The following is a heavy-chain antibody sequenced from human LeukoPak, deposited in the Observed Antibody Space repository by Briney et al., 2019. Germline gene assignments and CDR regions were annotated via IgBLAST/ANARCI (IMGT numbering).Heavy chain of an antibody. Sequence: PSETLSLTCAVSGGSISSGGYSWSWIRQPPGKGLEWIGFIYHSGSTYYNPSLKSRVTISVDRSKNQFSLKLSSVTAADTAVYYCATTLEWLPSINSFDDWGQGTLVTVSS. J-gene: IGHJ4*02. D-gene: IGHD3-3*01. CDR3: ATTLEWLPSINSFDD. CDR1: GGSISSGGYS. CDR2: IYHSGST. V-gene: IGHV4-30-2*01.